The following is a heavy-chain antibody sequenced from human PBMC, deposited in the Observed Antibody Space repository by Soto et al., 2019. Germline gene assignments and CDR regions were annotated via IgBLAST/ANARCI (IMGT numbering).Heavy chain of an antibody. D-gene: IGHD1-1*01. V-gene: IGHV4-39*01. CDR3: ARHAALGTTGTPYYFDY. CDR1: GASITSTTYF. CDR2: IYYSGRT. J-gene: IGHJ4*02. Sequence: SETLSLTCTLSGASITSTTYFWAWIRQPPGKGLEWVGSIYYSGRTYYNPSLRSRVTISVDRSKNQFSLTMSSVTAADTAVYYCARHAALGTTGTPYYFDYWGQGTLVTVSS.